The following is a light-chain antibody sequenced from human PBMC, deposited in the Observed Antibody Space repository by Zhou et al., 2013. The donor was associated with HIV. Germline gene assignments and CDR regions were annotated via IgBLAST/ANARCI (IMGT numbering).Light chain of an antibody. CDR2: DAS. J-gene: IGKJ1*01. CDR1: QSVSSY. V-gene: IGKV3-11*01. CDR3: QQRSYWT. Sequence: EIVLTQSPATLSVSPGERATLSCRASQSVSSYLAWYQQKPGQAPRLLIYDASNRAPGIPARFSGSGSGTDFTLTISSLEPEDFAVYYCQQRSYWTFGQGTKVEIK.